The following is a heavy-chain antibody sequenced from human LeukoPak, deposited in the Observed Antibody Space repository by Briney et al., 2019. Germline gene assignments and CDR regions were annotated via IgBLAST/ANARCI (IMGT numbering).Heavy chain of an antibody. Sequence: ASVKVSCKASGYTFTDYYIHWVRQAPGQGLEWMGWINPNSGGTNYTRKFQGRVTMTRDTSISTAYMELSRLTSDDTAVYYCARVLARYGNLDYWGQGILVTVSS. J-gene: IGHJ4*02. D-gene: IGHD1-14*01. CDR2: INPNSGGT. V-gene: IGHV1-2*02. CDR1: GYTFTDYY. CDR3: ARVLARYGNLDY.